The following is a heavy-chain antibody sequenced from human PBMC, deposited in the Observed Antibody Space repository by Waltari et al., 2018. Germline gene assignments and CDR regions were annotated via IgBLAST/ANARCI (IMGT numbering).Heavy chain of an antibody. Sequence: QVQLQESGPGLVKPSETLSLTCAVSGYSIRSGYYWGWIRQPPGKGLEWSGSSYHSGGTYYSPSLKSGVTISVDTSKNQFSLKLGSVTAADTAVYYCARLGFGELYKNAFDIWGQGTMVTVSS. CDR2: SYHSGGT. CDR3: ARLGFGELYKNAFDI. D-gene: IGHD3-10*01. V-gene: IGHV4-38-2*01. J-gene: IGHJ3*02. CDR1: GYSIRSGYY.